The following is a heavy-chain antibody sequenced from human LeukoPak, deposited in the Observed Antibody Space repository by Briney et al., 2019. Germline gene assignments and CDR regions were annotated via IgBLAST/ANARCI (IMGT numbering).Heavy chain of an antibody. CDR3: ARRRYSVYDFDY. D-gene: IGHD5/OR15-5a*01. J-gene: IGHJ4*02. CDR1: GFGFSAYG. Sequence: QAGGSLRLSCAASGFGFSAYGMYWVRQAPGKGLEWVAVIWSDGSNKYYADSVKGRFTISRDNSKNTLYLQMNSLGAEDTAVYYCARRRYSVYDFDYWGQGTLVTVSS. V-gene: IGHV3-33*01. CDR2: IWSDGSNK.